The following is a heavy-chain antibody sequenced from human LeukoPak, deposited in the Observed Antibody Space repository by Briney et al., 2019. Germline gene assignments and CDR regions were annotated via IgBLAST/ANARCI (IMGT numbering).Heavy chain of an antibody. CDR2: ISDRSITI. D-gene: IGHD1-26*01. CDR3: VREGVSGSQNWFDP. Sequence: GGSLRLSCAASGFTFSTSSMNWVRKAPGKGLEWVSYISDRSITIYYADSVKGRFTISRDNGKNSLYLQMNSLRAEDTAVYYCVREGVSGSQNWFDPWGQGTLVTVSS. CDR1: GFTFSTSS. J-gene: IGHJ5*02. V-gene: IGHV3-48*01.